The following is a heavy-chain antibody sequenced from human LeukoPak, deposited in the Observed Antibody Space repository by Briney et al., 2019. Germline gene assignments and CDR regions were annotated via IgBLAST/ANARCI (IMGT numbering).Heavy chain of an antibody. CDR2: INHSGST. CDR3: ARGPKLTRGVTNWFDP. V-gene: IGHV4-34*01. D-gene: IGHD3-10*01. CDR1: GGSFSDYY. J-gene: IGHJ5*02. Sequence: SETLSLTCAVPGGSFSDYYWIWIRQAPTKGLQWIGEINHSGSTNYNPSLKSRVTMSVNTSKNQFSLNLSSVTAADTAVYYCARGPKLTRGVTNWFDPWGQGTLVTVSS.